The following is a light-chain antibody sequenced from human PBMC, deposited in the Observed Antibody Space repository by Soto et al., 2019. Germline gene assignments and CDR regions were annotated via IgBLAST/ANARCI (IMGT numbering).Light chain of an antibody. CDR1: QSASSF. J-gene: IGKJ5*01. V-gene: IGKV3-11*01. CDR2: DAS. Sequence: IVLTQSPATLSLSPGERATLSCRASQSASSFLAWYQQRPGQAPRLLIYDASNRATGIPARFSGSGSGTDFTLTISSLEPEDFAVYYCQQRHMWPITFGQGTRLEIK. CDR3: QQRHMWPIT.